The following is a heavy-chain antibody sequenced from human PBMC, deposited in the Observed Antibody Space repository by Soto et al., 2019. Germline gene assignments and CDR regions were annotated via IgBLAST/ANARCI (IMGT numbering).Heavy chain of an antibody. CDR2: INGGNGDT. CDR1: GYSFTSYA. Sequence: ASVKVSWKASGYSFTSYAMHWVRQAPGQRLEWMGWINGGNGDTKYSQKFQGRVTITIDTSATTVYIELNNLKSEDAAVYYCAPSVIVSTGTRDWFEPCGQRTLVTVS. V-gene: IGHV1-3*01. D-gene: IGHD1-26*01. CDR3: APSVIVSTGTRDWFEP. J-gene: IGHJ5*02.